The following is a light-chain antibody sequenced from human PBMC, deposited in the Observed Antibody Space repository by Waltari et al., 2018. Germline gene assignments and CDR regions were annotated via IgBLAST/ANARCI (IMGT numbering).Light chain of an antibody. CDR3: QQLNSYPLT. CDR1: QGISSY. V-gene: IGKV1-9*01. J-gene: IGKJ3*01. Sequence: DIQLTQSPSFLSASVGDRVTITCRASQGISSYLAWYQQKPGQAPKLLIYAASTLQSGVPSRFSGSGSGTEFTLTISSLQPEDFATYYCQQLNSYPLTFGPGTKVDIK. CDR2: AAS.